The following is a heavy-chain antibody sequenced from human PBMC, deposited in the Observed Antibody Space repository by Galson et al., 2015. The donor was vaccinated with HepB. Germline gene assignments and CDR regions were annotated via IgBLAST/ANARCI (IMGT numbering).Heavy chain of an antibody. Sequence: SVKVSCKASGYTFTGYYINWVRQATGQGLEWMGWMNPSSGNTGYARKFQGRVTMTRNTSISTAYMELSSLRSEDTAVYYCARGTTPLGGTGGYWGQGTLVTVSS. CDR2: MNPSSGNT. V-gene: IGHV1-8*02. CDR3: ARGTTPLGGTGGY. CDR1: GYTFTGYY. J-gene: IGHJ4*02. D-gene: IGHD3-16*01.